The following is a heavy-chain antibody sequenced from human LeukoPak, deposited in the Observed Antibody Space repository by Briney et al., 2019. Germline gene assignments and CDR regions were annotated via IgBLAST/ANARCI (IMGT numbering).Heavy chain of an antibody. J-gene: IGHJ6*03. CDR2: INWNGGST. CDR1: GFTFDDYG. CDR3: ASSRGWFSYYYMDV. Sequence: GGSLRLSCAASGFTFDDYGMSWVRQAPGKGLEWVSGINWNGGSTGYADSVKGRFTISRDNAKNSLYLQMNSLRAEDTALYYCASSRGWFSYYYMDVWGKGTTVTVSS. V-gene: IGHV3-20*04. D-gene: IGHD6-19*01.